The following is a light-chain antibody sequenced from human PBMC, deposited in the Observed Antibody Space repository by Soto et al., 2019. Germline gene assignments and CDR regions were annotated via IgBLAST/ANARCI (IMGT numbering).Light chain of an antibody. CDR2: DAS. CDR1: QSIGTW. CDR3: QQYSDSSVA. V-gene: IGKV1-5*01. J-gene: IGKJ1*01. Sequence: DIQVTQSPSTLSASVGARVTITCGASQSIGTWFALYQQKPGTAPKLLIFDASTLESGVPSRFSGSGSGTDFTLTISSLQHDDFATYYCQQYSDSSVAVGQGTSVEIK.